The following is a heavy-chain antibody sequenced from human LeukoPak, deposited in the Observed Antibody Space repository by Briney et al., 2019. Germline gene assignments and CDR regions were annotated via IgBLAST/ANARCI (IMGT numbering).Heavy chain of an antibody. CDR3: ARGRRRQLWHGAFDI. J-gene: IGHJ3*02. V-gene: IGHV4-61*02. CDR1: GGSISSGSYY. Sequence: PSETLSLTCTVSGGSISSGSYYWSWIRQPAGKGLEWIGRIYTSGSTNYNPSLKSRVTISVDTSKNQFSLKLSSVTAADTAVYYCARGRRRQLWHGAFDIWGQGTMVTVSS. D-gene: IGHD5-18*01. CDR2: IYTSGST.